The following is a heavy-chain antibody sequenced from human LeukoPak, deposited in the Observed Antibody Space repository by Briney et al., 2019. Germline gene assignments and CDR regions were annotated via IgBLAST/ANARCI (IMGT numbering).Heavy chain of an antibody. CDR1: GFTFSSYG. D-gene: IGHD2-15*01. CDR2: IWYDGSNK. CDR3: AKTGTPEMCSGGSCYQYYFDY. V-gene: IGHV3-33*06. Sequence: GGSLRLPCAASGFTFSSYGMHWVRQAPGKGLEWVAVIWYDGSNKYYADSVKGRFTISRDNSKNTLYLQMNSLRAEDTAVYYCAKTGTPEMCSGGSCYQYYFDYWGQGTLVTVSS. J-gene: IGHJ4*02.